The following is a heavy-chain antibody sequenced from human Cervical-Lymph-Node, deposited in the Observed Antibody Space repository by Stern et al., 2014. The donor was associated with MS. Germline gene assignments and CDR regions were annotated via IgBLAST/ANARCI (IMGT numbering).Heavy chain of an antibody. Sequence: EVQLVQSGGGLVQPGRSLRLSCAASGFTFDDYAMHWVRQVPGKGLEWVSGISLNSVTKGYADSVKGRFTISRDNAKNSGFLQLDSLRVEDTALYYCARGTTVFLYSFDLWGQGTLVTVSS. CDR2: ISLNSVTK. V-gene: IGHV3-9*01. CDR1: GFTFDDYA. D-gene: IGHD4-11*01. CDR3: ARGTTVFLYSFDL. J-gene: IGHJ4*02.